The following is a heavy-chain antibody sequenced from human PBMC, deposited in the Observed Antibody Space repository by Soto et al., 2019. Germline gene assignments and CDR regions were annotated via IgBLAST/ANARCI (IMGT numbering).Heavy chain of an antibody. V-gene: IGHV4-34*01. Sequence: SETLSLTCAVYGGSFSGYYWSWIRQPPGKGLEWIGEINHSGSTNYNPSHKSRVTVSVDTSKNQFSLKLTSVTAADTAVYYCARQRDYYDTSGDSYFDPWGQGTLVTVSS. CDR1: GGSFSGYY. D-gene: IGHD3-22*01. CDR2: INHSGST. CDR3: ARQRDYYDTSGDSYFDP. J-gene: IGHJ4*02.